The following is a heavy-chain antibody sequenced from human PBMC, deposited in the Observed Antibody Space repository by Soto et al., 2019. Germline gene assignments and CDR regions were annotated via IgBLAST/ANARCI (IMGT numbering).Heavy chain of an antibody. CDR1: GGSFSSYY. D-gene: IGHD1-20*01. Sequence: SETLSLTCAVYGGSFSSYYWVWIRQPPGKGLEWVGQINHIGSTSYNPSLKSRLSISVDTSKNQFSLKLRSVTAADTALYYCARGTSNWSWKFDHWGQGSLVTVSS. V-gene: IGHV4-34*01. CDR3: ARGTSNWSWKFDH. J-gene: IGHJ4*02. CDR2: INHIGST.